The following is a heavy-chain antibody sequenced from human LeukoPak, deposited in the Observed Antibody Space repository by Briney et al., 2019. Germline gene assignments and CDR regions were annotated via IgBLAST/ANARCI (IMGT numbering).Heavy chain of an antibody. CDR2: IYHSGST. CDR3: ASYSGIYSAFEI. CDR1: GYSISSGYY. V-gene: IGHV4-38-2*02. J-gene: IGHJ3*02. Sequence: SETLSLTCTVSGYSISSGYYWGWIRQPPGKGLEWIGSIYHSGSTYYNPSFKSRVVISVDTSKNHFSLTLNAVTAADTAVYHCASYSGIYSAFEIWSQGTLVTVSS. D-gene: IGHD1-26*01.